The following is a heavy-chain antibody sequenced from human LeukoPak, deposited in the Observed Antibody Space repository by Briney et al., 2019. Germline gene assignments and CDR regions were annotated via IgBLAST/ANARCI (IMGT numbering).Heavy chain of an antibody. J-gene: IGHJ5*02. V-gene: IGHV4-4*02. CDR3: ARAPTGDNWFDP. CDR1: GGSIRSSNW. CDR2: IYHSGST. Sequence: SETLSLTCAVSGGSIRSSNWWSWVRQPPGKGLEWIGEIYHSGSTNYNPSLKSRVTISVDKSKNQFSLKLSSVTAADTAVYYCARAPTGDNWFDPWGQGTLVTVSS. D-gene: IGHD4-17*01.